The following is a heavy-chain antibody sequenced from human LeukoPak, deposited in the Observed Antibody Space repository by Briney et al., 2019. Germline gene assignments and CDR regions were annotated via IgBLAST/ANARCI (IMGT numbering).Heavy chain of an antibody. D-gene: IGHD3-10*01. V-gene: IGHV3-7*01. CDR3: ARDGSGSGTRGLDY. J-gene: IGHJ4*02. Sequence: PGGSLRLSCAASGFTFSSYWMSWVRQAPGKGLEWVANIKQDGSEKYYVDSVKGRYTISRDNAKNSLYLQMNSLRAEDTAVYYCARDGSGSGTRGLDYWGQGTLVTVSS. CDR1: GFTFSSYW. CDR2: IKQDGSEK.